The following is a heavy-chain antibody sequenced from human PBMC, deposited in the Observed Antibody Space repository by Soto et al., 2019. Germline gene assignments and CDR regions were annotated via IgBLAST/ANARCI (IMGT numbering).Heavy chain of an antibody. CDR3: ARGGSRIAAAGPYYYYGMDV. J-gene: IGHJ6*02. V-gene: IGHV3-74*01. Sequence: PGGSLRLSCAASGFTFSSYWMHWVRQAPGKGLVWVSRINSDGSSTSYADSVKGRFTISRDNAKNTLYLQMNSLRAEDTAVYYCARGGSRIAAAGPYYYYGMDVWGQGTTVTVSS. CDR2: INSDGSST. D-gene: IGHD6-13*01. CDR1: GFTFSSYW.